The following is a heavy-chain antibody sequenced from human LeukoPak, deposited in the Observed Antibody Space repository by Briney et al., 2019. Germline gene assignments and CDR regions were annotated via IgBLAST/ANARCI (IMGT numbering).Heavy chain of an antibody. V-gene: IGHV6-1*01. CDR2: TYYRSKWYS. Sequence: SQTLSLTCAISGDTVSSNSAAWNWLRQSPSRGLEWLGRTYYRSKWYSDYAVSVKSRITINPDTSKNQFSLQLNSVTPEDTAVYYCARDRTYYGSGSYYKPRYYYYMDVWGKGTTVTVSS. J-gene: IGHJ6*03. D-gene: IGHD3-10*01. CDR1: GDTVSSNSAA. CDR3: ARDRTYYGSGSYYKPRYYYYMDV.